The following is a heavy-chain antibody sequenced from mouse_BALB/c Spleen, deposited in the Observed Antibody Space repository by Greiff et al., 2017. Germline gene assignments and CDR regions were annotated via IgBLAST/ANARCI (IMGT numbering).Heavy chain of an antibody. CDR1: GYSFTGYN. D-gene: IGHD1-1*01. CDR2: IDPYYGGT. J-gene: IGHJ4*01. CDR3: ARWNYGSSYDAMDY. Sequence: QLQESGPELEKPGASVKISCKASGYSFTGYNMNWVKQSNGKSLEWIGNIDPYYGGTSYNQKFKGKATLTVDKSSSTAYMQLKSLTSEDSAVYYCARWNYGSSYDAMDYWGQGTSVTVSS. V-gene: IGHV1-39*01.